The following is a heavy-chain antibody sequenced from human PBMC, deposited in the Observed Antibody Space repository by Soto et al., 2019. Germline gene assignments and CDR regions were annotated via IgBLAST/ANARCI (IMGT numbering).Heavy chain of an antibody. V-gene: IGHV3-74*01. D-gene: IGHD3-10*01. J-gene: IGHJ4*02. CDR2: IGSDGGGT. CDR3: TRVVDGSAGEFDY. Sequence: SNYWIHWVRQAPGEGLVWVSRIGSDGGGTTYADSVKGRFTISRDNAKNTLYLQMNSLRVEDTAVYYCTRVVDGSAGEFDYWGQGTLVTVSS. CDR1: SNYW.